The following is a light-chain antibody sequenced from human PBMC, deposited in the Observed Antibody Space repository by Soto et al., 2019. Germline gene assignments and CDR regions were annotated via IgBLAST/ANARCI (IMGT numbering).Light chain of an antibody. Sequence: DIQMTQSPSTLSASVGDRVTIACRASQGISTYLAWYQQKPGKAPSLLMYDASSWERGVPSRFSGSGSGTEFTLTISSLQPVDFATYYCQQYYSYAWTFGQGTKVEIK. CDR2: DAS. J-gene: IGKJ1*01. CDR3: QQYYSYAWT. V-gene: IGKV1-5*01. CDR1: QGISTY.